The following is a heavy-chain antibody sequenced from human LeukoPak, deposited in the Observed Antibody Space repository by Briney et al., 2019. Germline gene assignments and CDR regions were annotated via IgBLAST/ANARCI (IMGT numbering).Heavy chain of an antibody. CDR2: INPNSGGT. V-gene: IGHV1-2*06. J-gene: IGHJ4*02. D-gene: IGHD4-17*01. CDR3: AILYGAGDIDY. CDR1: GGTFSSYA. Sequence: VASVKVSCKASGGTFSSYAISWVRQAPGQGLEWMGRINPNSGGTNYAQKFQGRVTMTRDTSISTAYMELSRLRSDDTAVYYCAILYGAGDIDYWGQGTLVTVSS.